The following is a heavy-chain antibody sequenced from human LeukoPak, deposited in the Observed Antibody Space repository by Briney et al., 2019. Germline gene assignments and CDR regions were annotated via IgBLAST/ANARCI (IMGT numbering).Heavy chain of an antibody. CDR2: INHSGST. J-gene: IGHJ5*02. Sequence: PSETLSLTCAVYGGSFSGYYWSWIRQPPGKGLEWIGEINHSGSTNYNPSLKSRVTISVDTSKNQFSLKLSSVTAADTAVYYCARAVGYSSSWYNWFDPWGQGTLVTVSS. D-gene: IGHD6-13*01. V-gene: IGHV4-34*01. CDR1: GGSFSGYY. CDR3: ARAVGYSSSWYNWFDP.